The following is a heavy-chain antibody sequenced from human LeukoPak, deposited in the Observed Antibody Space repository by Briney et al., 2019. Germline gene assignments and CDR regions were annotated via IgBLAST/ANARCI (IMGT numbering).Heavy chain of an antibody. J-gene: IGHJ6*02. CDR3: ARGHSELQATSYYYYGMDV. CDR1: GFTFSSYA. D-gene: IGHD5-24*01. Sequence: GGSLRLSCAASGFTFSSYAKSWVRQAPGKGLEWVSAISGSGGSTHYADSVKGRFTISRDNSKNTLYLQMNSLRGEDTAVYYCARGHSELQATSYYYYGMDVWGQGTTVTVSS. V-gene: IGHV3-23*01. CDR2: ISGSGGST.